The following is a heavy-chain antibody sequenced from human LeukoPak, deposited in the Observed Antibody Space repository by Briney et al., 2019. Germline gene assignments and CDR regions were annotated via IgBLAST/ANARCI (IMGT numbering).Heavy chain of an antibody. CDR3: ARGGRVAAAGRYNWFDP. V-gene: IGHV4-34*01. CDR2: INHSGST. CDR1: GGSFSGYY. D-gene: IGHD6-13*01. J-gene: IGHJ5*02. Sequence: PSETLSLTCAVYGGSFSGYYWSWIRQPPGKGLEWIGEINHSGSTNYNPSLKSRVTISVDTSKNQFSLKLSSVTAAVTAVYYCARGGRVAAAGRYNWFDPWGQGTLVTVSS.